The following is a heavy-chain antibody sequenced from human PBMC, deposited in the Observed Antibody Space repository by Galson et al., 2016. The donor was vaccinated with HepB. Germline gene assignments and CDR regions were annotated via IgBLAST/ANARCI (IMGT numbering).Heavy chain of an antibody. CDR2: ISGSGATT. Sequence: SLRLSCAASGFTFNTYNMNWVRQTPGKGLEWVSTISGSGATTYVADSVKGRFTMSRDNSKNTLYLQMNSLRVEDTAIYYCAKGGQWLLRGPGWFDPWGQGTLVSVSS. V-gene: IGHV3-23*01. D-gene: IGHD6-19*01. J-gene: IGHJ5*02. CDR1: GFTFNTYN. CDR3: AKGGQWLLRGPGWFDP.